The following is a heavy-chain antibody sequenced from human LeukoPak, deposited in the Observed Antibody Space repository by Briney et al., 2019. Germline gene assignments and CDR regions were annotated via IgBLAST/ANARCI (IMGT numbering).Heavy chain of an antibody. D-gene: IGHD3-10*01. V-gene: IGHV1-46*01. CDR1: GYTFTNYY. CDR2: INPSGGST. J-gene: IGHJ3*02. CDR3: ARDPLSITMVRGVIQPNDAFDI. Sequence: ASVKVSCKASGYTFTNYYMHWVRQAPGQGLEWMGIINPSGGSTSYAQKFQGRVTMTRDTSTSTVYMELSSLRSEDTAVYYCARDPLSITMVRGVIQPNDAFDIWGQGTMVTVSS.